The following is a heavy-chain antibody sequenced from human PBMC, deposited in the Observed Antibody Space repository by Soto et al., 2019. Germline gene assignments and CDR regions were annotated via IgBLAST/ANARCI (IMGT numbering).Heavy chain of an antibody. Sequence: PSETLSLTCTVSGGSVSSGSYYWSWIRQPPGKGLEWIGYIYYSGSTNYNPSLKSRVTISVDTSKNQFSLKLSSVTAADTAVYYCARESVAVAGNDPYYYYYGMDVWGQGTTVTVSS. CDR2: IYYSGST. J-gene: IGHJ6*02. V-gene: IGHV4-61*01. D-gene: IGHD6-19*01. CDR3: ARESVAVAGNDPYYYYYGMDV. CDR1: GGSVSSGSYY.